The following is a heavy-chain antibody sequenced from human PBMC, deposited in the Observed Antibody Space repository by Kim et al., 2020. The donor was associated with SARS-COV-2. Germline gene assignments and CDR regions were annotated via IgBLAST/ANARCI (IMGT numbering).Heavy chain of an antibody. J-gene: IGHJ4*02. D-gene: IGHD5-18*01. V-gene: IGHV5-51*01. Sequence: GESLKISCQGSGYTFSNYWIGWVRQMPGEGLEWMGVVYPGDSDTRYTPSFQGQVTISADKSISTAFLQWNSLKASDTAMYYCARLGFGYRYGYVDYWGQGTQVAVSS. CDR2: VYPGDSDT. CDR3: ARLGFGYRYGYVDY. CDR1: GYTFSNYW.